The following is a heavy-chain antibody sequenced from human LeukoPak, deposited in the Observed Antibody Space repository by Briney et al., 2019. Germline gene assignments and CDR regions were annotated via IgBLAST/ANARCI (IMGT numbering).Heavy chain of an antibody. CDR3: ARDRRLHYYDSSGPLGYDYYSMDV. V-gene: IGHV3-7*01. CDR1: GLIFSDCW. J-gene: IGHJ6*02. Sequence: PGGSLRLSCVVSGLIFSDCWKSWVRQAPGKGLEWVANIKQDGSEKYYVDSVKGRFTISRDNAKNSVYLQMNSLRAEDTAVYYCARDRRLHYYDSSGPLGYDYYSMDVWGQGTTVTVSS. D-gene: IGHD3-22*01. CDR2: IKQDGSEK.